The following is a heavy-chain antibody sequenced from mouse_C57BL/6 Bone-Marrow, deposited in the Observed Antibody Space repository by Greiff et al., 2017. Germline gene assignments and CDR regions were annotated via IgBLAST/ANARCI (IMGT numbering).Heavy chain of an antibody. V-gene: IGHV2-5*01. D-gene: IGHD2-3*01. Sequence: QVQLQQSGPGLVQPSQSLSITCTVSGFSLTSYGVHWVRQSPGKGLEWLGVIWRGGSTDYNAAFMSRLSITKDNPKSHVFLKMNSLQADDTAIYYCAKNRGGYFFFDDWGQGTTLTVSA. J-gene: IGHJ2*01. CDR2: IWRGGST. CDR3: AKNRGGYFFFDD. CDR1: GFSLTSYG.